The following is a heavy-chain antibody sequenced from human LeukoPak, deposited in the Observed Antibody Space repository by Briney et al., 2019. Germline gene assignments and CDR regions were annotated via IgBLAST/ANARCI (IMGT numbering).Heavy chain of an antibody. D-gene: IGHD2-21*01. CDR2: IYPANSDA. Sequence: RGESLKISCKGPGYSFSSHWIGWVRQMSGKGLEWMGVIYPANSDARYSPSFQGQVTISADKSISTAYLQWSSLKASDTAIYYCYVSEVGGGEMDVWGQGTTVTVSS. CDR3: YVSEVGGGEMDV. CDR1: GYSFSSHW. V-gene: IGHV5-51*01. J-gene: IGHJ6*02.